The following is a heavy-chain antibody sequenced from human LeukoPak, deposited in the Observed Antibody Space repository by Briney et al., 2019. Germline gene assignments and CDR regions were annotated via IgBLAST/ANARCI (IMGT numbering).Heavy chain of an antibody. V-gene: IGHV3-9*01. D-gene: IGHD2-15*01. Sequence: GGSLRLSCAASGFTFDDYAMHWVRQAPGKGLEWVSGISWNSGSIGYADSVKGRFTISRDNAKNSLYLQMNSLRAEDTALYYCAKGGYCSGGSCYSNWFDPWGQGTLVTVSS. CDR2: ISWNSGSI. CDR1: GFTFDDYA. J-gene: IGHJ5*02. CDR3: AKGGYCSGGSCYSNWFDP.